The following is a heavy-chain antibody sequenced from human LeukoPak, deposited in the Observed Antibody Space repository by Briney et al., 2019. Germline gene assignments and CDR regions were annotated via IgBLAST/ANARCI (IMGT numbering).Heavy chain of an antibody. Sequence: PSETLSLTCAVYGGSFSGYYWSWIRQPPGKGLEWIGEVNHSGSTNYNPSLKSRVTISVDTSKNQFSLKLSSVTAADTAVYYCATVAMVRGSVFDPWGQGTLVTVSS. CDR2: VNHSGST. CDR1: GGSFSGYY. V-gene: IGHV4-34*01. CDR3: ATVAMVRGSVFDP. J-gene: IGHJ5*02. D-gene: IGHD3-10*01.